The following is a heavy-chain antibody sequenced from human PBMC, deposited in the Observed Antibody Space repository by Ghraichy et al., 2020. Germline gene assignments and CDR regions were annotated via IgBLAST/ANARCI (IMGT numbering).Heavy chain of an antibody. CDR3: TRLKAVGVWFGEV. CDR1: EFTFSNYG. D-gene: IGHD3-10*01. Sequence: GGSLRLSCEASEFTFSNYGMSWVRQVPGKGLEWVSCISGSGGSTFYADSVKGRFTISRDNSNNTLYLQLSRLGDEDTAVYYCTRLKAVGVWFGEVWGQGTLVSVSS. CDR2: ISGSGGST. V-gene: IGHV3-23*01. J-gene: IGHJ4*02.